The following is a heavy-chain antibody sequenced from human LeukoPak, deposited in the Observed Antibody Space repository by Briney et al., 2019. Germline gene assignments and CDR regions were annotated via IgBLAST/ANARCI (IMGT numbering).Heavy chain of an antibody. CDR3: ARGLRTVTTRYYYYMDV. Sequence: ASVNVSCKASGGTFSSYAISWVRQAPGQGLEWMGGIIPIFGKANYAQKFQGRVTINADKSTSTAYMALSSLRAEDTAVYYCARGLRTVTTRYYYYMDVWGKGTTVTVSS. V-gene: IGHV1-69*06. CDR2: IIPIFGKA. J-gene: IGHJ6*03. CDR1: GGTFSSYA. D-gene: IGHD4-17*01.